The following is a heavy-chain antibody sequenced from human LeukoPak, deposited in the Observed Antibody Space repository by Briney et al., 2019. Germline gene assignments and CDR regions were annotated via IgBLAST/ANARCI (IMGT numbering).Heavy chain of an antibody. CDR2: IYPGDSDT. J-gene: IGHJ6*03. Sequence: GESLKISCTGSGYPFTNYWIGWVRRMPGKGLEWMGSIYPGDSDTKYSPSLQGQVTISADKSINTAYLQWSSLNASDTAIYYCARLYGVIKFYYYYMDVWGKGTTVTVSS. CDR3: ARLYGVIKFYYYYMDV. CDR1: GYPFTNYW. D-gene: IGHD3-10*01. V-gene: IGHV5-51*01.